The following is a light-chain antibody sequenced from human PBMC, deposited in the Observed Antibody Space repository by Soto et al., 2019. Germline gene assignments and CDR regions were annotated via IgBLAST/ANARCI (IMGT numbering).Light chain of an antibody. J-gene: IGKJ1*01. V-gene: IGKV1-5*03. CDR2: KAS. CDR3: QHYNSYSEA. CDR1: QSIGTF. Sequence: IQMTQYPSSLSASFGDRVSIACRASQSIGTFLNWYQQKPGEAPNLLIYKASTLKSGVPSRFSGSGSGTEFTLTISSLQPDDFATYYCQHYNSYSEAFGQGTKVDIK.